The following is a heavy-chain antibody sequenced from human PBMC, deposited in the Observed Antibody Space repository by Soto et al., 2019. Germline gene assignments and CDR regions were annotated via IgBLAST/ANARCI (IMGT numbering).Heavy chain of an antibody. D-gene: IGHD3-22*01. CDR1: GGSISSGGYH. CDR2: IHYSGST. CDR3: AGDGGGGYYFDSSGYLDY. J-gene: IGHJ4*02. V-gene: IGHV4-31*03. Sequence: QVQLQESGPGLVKPSQTLSLTCTVSGGSISSGGYHWSRIRQHPGKGLEWIGNIHYSGSTYYNPYPTSRVTISVETAKDRCARKLQGVTGADTGVYYCAGDGGGGYYFDSSGYLDYWGQGTLVTVSS.